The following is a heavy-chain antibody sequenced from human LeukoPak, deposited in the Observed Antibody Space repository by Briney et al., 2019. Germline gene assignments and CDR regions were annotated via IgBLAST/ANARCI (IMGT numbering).Heavy chain of an antibody. Sequence: PSETLSLTCAVSGGSISSYYWSWIRQPPGKGLEWIGYIYYSGSTNYNPSLKSRVTISVDTSKNQFSLKLSSVTAADTAVYYCAREPAYCGGDCSAFDIWGQGTMVTVSS. CDR3: AREPAYCGGDCSAFDI. J-gene: IGHJ3*02. V-gene: IGHV4-59*01. CDR1: GGSISSYY. CDR2: IYYSGST. D-gene: IGHD2-21*02.